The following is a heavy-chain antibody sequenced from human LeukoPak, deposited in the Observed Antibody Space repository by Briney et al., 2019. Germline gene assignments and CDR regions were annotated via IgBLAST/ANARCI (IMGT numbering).Heavy chain of an antibody. J-gene: IGHJ4*02. CDR1: GYTFTSYG. Sequence: RASVTVSFTASGYTFTSYGISWVRQAPGQGLEWMGWISAYNGNTNYAQKLQGRGTMTTDTSTSTAYMELRSLRSDDTAVYYCARDRGGTWIQLWLSPDYWGQGTLATVSS. D-gene: IGHD5-18*01. CDR2: ISAYNGNT. CDR3: ARDRGGTWIQLWLSPDY. V-gene: IGHV1-18*01.